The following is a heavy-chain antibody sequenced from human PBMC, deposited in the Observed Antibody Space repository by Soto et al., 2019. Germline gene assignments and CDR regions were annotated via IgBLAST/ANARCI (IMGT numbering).Heavy chain of an antibody. CDR3: VRDVSVSSGSFGGY. Sequence: QVQLVQSGPELKKPGAAVRVSCKASGYTFNTYGLSWVRQAPGQGLEWMGWISTYTGNTDYPQRFQGRVTMDTDTSTSTAYLDLRSLTSEDTDVYYCVRDVSVSSGSFGGYWGQGTLVTVSS. CDR2: ISTYTGNT. D-gene: IGHD3-10*01. V-gene: IGHV1-18*01. J-gene: IGHJ4*02. CDR1: GYTFNTYG.